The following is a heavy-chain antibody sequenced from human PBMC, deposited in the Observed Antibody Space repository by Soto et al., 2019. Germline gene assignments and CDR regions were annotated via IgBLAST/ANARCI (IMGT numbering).Heavy chain of an antibody. Sequence: EVQVVETGGGLIQPGGSLRLSCAVSGFTVSSNYMSLVRQPPGKGPEWVSDIYSGGSTYYADSVKGRFTISRDNSKNTLYLQMTSLRAEDTAVYYCARERDGHNPNWFDLWGQGTLVTVSS. CDR2: IYSGGST. V-gene: IGHV3-53*02. D-gene: IGHD2-8*01. CDR1: GFTVSSNY. CDR3: ARERDGHNPNWFDL. J-gene: IGHJ5*02.